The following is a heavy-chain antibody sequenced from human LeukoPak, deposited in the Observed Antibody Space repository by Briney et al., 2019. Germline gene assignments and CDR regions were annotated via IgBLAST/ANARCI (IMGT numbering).Heavy chain of an antibody. CDR2: MNPNSGNT. CDR3: ARGCRGADAFDI. D-gene: IGHD1-26*01. CDR1: GGTFSSYA. J-gene: IGHJ3*02. V-gene: IGHV1-8*02. Sequence: ASVKVSCKASGGTFSSYAINWVRQATGQGLQWMGWMNPNSGNTGYAQKFQGRVTMTRNTSISTAYMELSSLRSADTAVYYCARGCRGADAFDIWGQGTMVTVSP.